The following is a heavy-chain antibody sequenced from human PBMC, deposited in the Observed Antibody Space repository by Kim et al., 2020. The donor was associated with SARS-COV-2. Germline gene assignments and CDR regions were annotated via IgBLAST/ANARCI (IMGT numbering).Heavy chain of an antibody. CDR3: ARDLGRXXMLXXGMD. J-gene: IGHJ6*01. D-gene: IGHD7-27*01. V-gene: IGHV3-53*01. Sequence: GGSLRLSCAASGFTVSSNYMSWVRQAPGKGLEXVSVIYSGGSTYYADSVKGRFTXSRDNXKNTLXXQMNSLRXXXTAXXXCARDLGRXXMLXXGMD. CDR2: IYSGGST. CDR1: GFTVSSNY.